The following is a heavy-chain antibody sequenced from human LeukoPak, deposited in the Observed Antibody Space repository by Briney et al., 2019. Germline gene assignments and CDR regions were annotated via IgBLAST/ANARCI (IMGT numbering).Heavy chain of an antibody. V-gene: IGHV4-59*01. CDR2: IYYRGST. Sequence: SETLSLTCTVSGGSISSDYWSWIRQPPGKGLEWNGYIYYRGSTNYNPSLKSRVTISVDTSKNQFSLKLSSVTAADTAVYYCARLSGYSSGHYYSDCWGQGTLVTVSS. J-gene: IGHJ4*02. CDR3: ARLSGYSSGHYYSDC. CDR1: GGSISSDY. D-gene: IGHD3-22*01.